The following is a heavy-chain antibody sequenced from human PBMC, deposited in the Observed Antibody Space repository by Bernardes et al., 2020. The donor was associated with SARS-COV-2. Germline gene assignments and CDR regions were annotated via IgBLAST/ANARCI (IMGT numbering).Heavy chain of an antibody. CDR1: GFTFSRAS. CDR2: IKSKTEGGTV. V-gene: IGHV3-15*01. Sequence: GGSLRLSCTASGFTFSRASMNWVRQAPGKGLEWVGRIKSKTEGGTVDYAAPVKGRFSVSRDDSKSTLYLQMNSLKSEDAGIYESMTEAFIVVRYQAGDFWGRGTLVTVSS. D-gene: IGHD4-17*01. CDR3: MTEAFIVVRYQAGDF. J-gene: IGHJ2*01.